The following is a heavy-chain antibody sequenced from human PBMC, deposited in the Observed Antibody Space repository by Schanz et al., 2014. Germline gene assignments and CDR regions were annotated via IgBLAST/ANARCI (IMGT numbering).Heavy chain of an antibody. V-gene: IGHV1-69*02. Sequence: QVQLVQSGAEVKKPGSSMKVSCKASGGTFNSYTINWVRQAPGQGLEWMGRIIPILGIANYAQKFQGRVTITADKSTTTAYMELNSLNSDDTAVYYCATLDYADSVSWGQGTLVNVSS. J-gene: IGHJ5*02. CDR3: ATLDYADSVS. CDR1: GGTFNSYT. CDR2: IIPILGIA. D-gene: IGHD4-17*01.